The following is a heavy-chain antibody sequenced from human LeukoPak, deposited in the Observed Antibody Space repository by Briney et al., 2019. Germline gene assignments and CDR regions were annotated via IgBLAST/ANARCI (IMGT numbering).Heavy chain of an antibody. Sequence: GESLKISCQGSGYSFTNNWSAWVRQMSGKGLEFMGFIYPGDSNTRYSPSFQGQVTISADKSISTAYLQRSSLKASDTAMYYCARLKDGDYEPFEYWGQGTLVTVSS. V-gene: IGHV5-51*01. J-gene: IGHJ4*02. D-gene: IGHD4-17*01. CDR2: IYPGDSNT. CDR3: ARLKDGDYEPFEY. CDR1: GYSFTNNW.